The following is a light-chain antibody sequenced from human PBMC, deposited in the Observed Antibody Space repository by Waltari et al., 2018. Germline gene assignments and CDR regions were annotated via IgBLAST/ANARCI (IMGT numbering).Light chain of an antibody. CDR1: NSNIGGNF. V-gene: IGLV1-44*01. CDR3: AVWDDSLGGV. J-gene: IGLJ3*02. CDR2: SDN. Sequence: QSVLTPPPSVSGTPGQRVTISCSGSNSNIGGNFVNWYQPLPGKAPKLLSYSDNPGPSGVRDRFSASKSSTSAALAIAGLQSEDEADYYCAVWDDSLGGVFGGGTKLTVL.